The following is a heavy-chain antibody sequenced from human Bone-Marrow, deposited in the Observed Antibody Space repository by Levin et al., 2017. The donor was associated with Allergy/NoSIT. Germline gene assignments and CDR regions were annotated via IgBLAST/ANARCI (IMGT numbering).Heavy chain of an antibody. J-gene: IGHJ5*02. CDR3: ARVTMGWFDP. Sequence: SETLSLTCTVSGGSINDYYWSWNRQPPGKGLEWIGYIFYSGSTNYNPSLKSRLSISVDMSKRQFSLKLSSVTAADTAVYYCARVTMGWFDPWGQGTLVTVSS. CDR2: IFYSGST. V-gene: IGHV4-59*01. CDR1: GGSINDYY. D-gene: IGHD3-3*01.